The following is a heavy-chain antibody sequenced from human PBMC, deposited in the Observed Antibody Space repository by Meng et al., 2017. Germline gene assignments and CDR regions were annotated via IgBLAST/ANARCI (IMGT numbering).Heavy chain of an antibody. D-gene: IGHD4-17*01. CDR3: ARGAYVTKRYYYYYYGMDV. V-gene: IGHV1-69*04. Sequence: SAKVSCKASGYTFTSYYMHWVRQAPGQGLEWMGRIIPILGIANYAQKFQGRVTITADKSTSTAYMELSSLRSEDTAVYYCARGAYVTKRYYYYYYGMDVWGQGTTVTVSS. J-gene: IGHJ6*02. CDR2: IIPILGIA. CDR1: GYTFTSYY.